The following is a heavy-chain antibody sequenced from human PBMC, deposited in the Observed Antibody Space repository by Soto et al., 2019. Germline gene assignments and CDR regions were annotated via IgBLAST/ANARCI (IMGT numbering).Heavy chain of an antibody. CDR3: ARVTRLGGDYYGMDV. CDR1: GYTFTSYG. CDR2: ISTSNGIT. V-gene: IGHV1-18*04. Sequence: QVQLVQSGAEVKKPGASVKVSCKASGYTFTSYGITWVRQAPGQGLEWMGWISTSNGITNYAQKFQGRGTMTTDTSTSTAYMELRSLRSDDTAKYYCARVTRLGGDYYGMDVWGQGTTVTVSS. D-gene: IGHD2-15*01. J-gene: IGHJ6*02.